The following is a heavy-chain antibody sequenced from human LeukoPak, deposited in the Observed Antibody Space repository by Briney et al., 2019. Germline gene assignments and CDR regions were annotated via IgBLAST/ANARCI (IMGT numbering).Heavy chain of an antibody. J-gene: IGHJ3*02. CDR2: IYYSGST. Sequence: SETLSLTCTVSGGSISSSSYYWGWIRQPPGKGLEWIGSIYYSGSTYYNPSLKSRVTISVDTSKNQFSLKLSSVTAADTAVYYCARDDSRIFGAFDIWGQGTMVTVSS. V-gene: IGHV4-39*07. CDR3: ARDDSRIFGAFDI. D-gene: IGHD3-9*01. CDR1: GGSISSSSYY.